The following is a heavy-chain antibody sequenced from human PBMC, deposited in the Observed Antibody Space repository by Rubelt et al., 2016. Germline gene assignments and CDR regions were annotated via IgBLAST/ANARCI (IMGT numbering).Heavy chain of an antibody. J-gene: IGHJ5*02. V-gene: IGHV4-30-4*07. CDR1: GGSISSGGYS. Sequence: QVQLQESGPGLVKPSQTLSLTCAVSGGSISSGGYSWSWIRQPPGKGLEWIGYIYYSGSTYYNPSLKSRVTISVDTSKNQFSLKLSSVTAADTAVYYCARVVIPRNWFDLWGQGTLVTVSS. D-gene: IGHD3-22*01. CDR3: ARVVIPRNWFDL. CDR2: IYYSGST.